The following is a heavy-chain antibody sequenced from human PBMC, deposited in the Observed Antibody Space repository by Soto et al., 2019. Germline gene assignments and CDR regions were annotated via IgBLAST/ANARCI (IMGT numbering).Heavy chain of an antibody. CDR2: ISYDGSNK. CDR1: GFTFSSYA. J-gene: IGHJ6*04. D-gene: IGHD2-15*01. V-gene: IGHV3-30-3*01. CDR3: ASSLVCGGSCLSNYYYYGMDV. Sequence: PGGSLRLSCAASGFTFSSYAMHWVRQAPGKGLEWVAVISYDGSNKYYADSVEGRFTISRDNSKNTLYLQMNSLRAEDTAVYYCASSLVCGGSCLSNYYYYGMDVWGKGTRVTVSS.